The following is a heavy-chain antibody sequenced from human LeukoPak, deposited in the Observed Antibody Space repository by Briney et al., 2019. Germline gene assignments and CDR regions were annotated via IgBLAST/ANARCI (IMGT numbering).Heavy chain of an antibody. CDR2: IYYDGST. J-gene: IGHJ1*01. Sequence: TPSETLSLTCTVSGGSISSYYWSWIRQPPGKGLEWIGYIYYDGSTNYNPSLKSRVTISVDTSKNQFSLKLSSVTAADTAVYYCARDGDYRSRWLSSGYFQHWGQGTLVTVSS. CDR1: GGSISSYY. V-gene: IGHV4-59*01. CDR3: ARDGDYRSRWLSSGYFQH. D-gene: IGHD5-12*01.